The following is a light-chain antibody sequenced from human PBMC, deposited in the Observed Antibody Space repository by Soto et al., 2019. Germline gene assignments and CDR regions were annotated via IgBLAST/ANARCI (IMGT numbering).Light chain of an antibody. V-gene: IGKV1-9*01. CDR1: QGIRGA. Sequence: IQLTQSPSSLSASVGDRVTITCRTSQGIRGALAWYQQKSGKAPKLLIYSASTLQSGVPSRFSGSGSGTDFTLTISSLQPEDFATYYCQQVDTYPYTFGQGTKLEMK. CDR2: SAS. CDR3: QQVDTYPYT. J-gene: IGKJ2*01.